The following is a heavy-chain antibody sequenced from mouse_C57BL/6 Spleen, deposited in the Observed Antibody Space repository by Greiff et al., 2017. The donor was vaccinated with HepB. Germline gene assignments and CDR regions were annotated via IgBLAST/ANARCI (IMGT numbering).Heavy chain of an antibody. V-gene: IGHV1-64*01. CDR1: GYTFTSYW. D-gene: IGHD1-1*01. J-gene: IGHJ2*01. Sequence: QVQLQQPGAELVKPGASVKLSCKASGYTFTSYWMHWVKQRPGQGLEWIGMIHPNSGSTNYNEKFKSKATLTVDKSSSTAYMQRSSLTSEDSAVYYCARSPFTTVVATPFDYWGQGTTLTVSS. CDR3: ARSPFTTVVATPFDY. CDR2: IHPNSGST.